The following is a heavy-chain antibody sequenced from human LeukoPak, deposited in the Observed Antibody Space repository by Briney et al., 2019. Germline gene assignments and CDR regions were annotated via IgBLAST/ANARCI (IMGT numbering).Heavy chain of an antibody. Sequence: PSETLSLTCAVSGGSISSGGYSWSWIRQPPGKGLEWIGYIYYSGSTYYNPSLKSRVTISVDTSKNQFSLKLSSVTAADTAVYHCARVTRYCSSTSCRIYFDYWGQGTLVTVSS. CDR1: GGSISSGGYS. CDR2: IYYSGST. CDR3: ARVTRYCSSTSCRIYFDY. J-gene: IGHJ4*02. V-gene: IGHV4-30-4*07. D-gene: IGHD2-2*01.